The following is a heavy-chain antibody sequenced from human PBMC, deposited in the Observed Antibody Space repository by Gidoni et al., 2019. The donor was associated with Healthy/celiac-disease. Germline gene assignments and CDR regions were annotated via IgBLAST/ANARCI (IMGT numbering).Heavy chain of an antibody. D-gene: IGHD2-15*01. Sequence: EVQLVESGGGLVQPGGSLRLSCAASGFTFSSSELNWVRQAPGKGMEWVSYISSSGSTIYYADSVKGRFTISRDNAKNSLYLQMNSLRAEDTAVYYCARERGGDIVVVVAATLFDYWGQGTLVTVSS. CDR3: ARERGGDIVVVVAATLFDY. CDR1: GFTFSSSE. CDR2: ISSSGSTI. J-gene: IGHJ4*02. V-gene: IGHV3-48*03.